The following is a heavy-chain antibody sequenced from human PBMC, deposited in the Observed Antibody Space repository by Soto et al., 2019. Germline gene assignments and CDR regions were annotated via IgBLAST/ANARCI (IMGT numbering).Heavy chain of an antibody. CDR1: GYTFTSYG. Sequence: ASVKVSCKASGYTFTSYGISWVRQAPGQGLEWMGWISAYNGNTNYAQKPQGRVTMTTDTSTSTAYMELRSLRSDDTAVYYCARDLVRYCSSTSCRRYYGMDVWGQGTTVTVSS. V-gene: IGHV1-18*01. CDR2: ISAYNGNT. J-gene: IGHJ6*02. CDR3: ARDLVRYCSSTSCRRYYGMDV. D-gene: IGHD2-2*01.